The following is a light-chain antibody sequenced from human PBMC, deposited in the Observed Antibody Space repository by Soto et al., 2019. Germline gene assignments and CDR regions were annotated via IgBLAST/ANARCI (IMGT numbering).Light chain of an antibody. V-gene: IGKV3-20*01. J-gene: IGKJ2*01. CDR1: QSLPNNY. Sequence: EIVLTQSPGTLSLSPGQRATLSCRASQSLPNNYLAGYQQKTGQAPRLLIFASSSRATGIPDRFSGGGSGTDFTLTISRLEPEDCAVYYCQQFGISPRTFGQGTKLEI. CDR2: ASS. CDR3: QQFGISPRT.